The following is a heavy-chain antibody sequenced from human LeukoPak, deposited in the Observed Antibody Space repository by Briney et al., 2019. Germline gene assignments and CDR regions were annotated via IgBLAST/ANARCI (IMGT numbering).Heavy chain of an antibody. CDR2: SSGNGGSK. CDR3: VNQISGWVY. Sequence: GGSLRLSCSASGFTFSTRPMHWVRQAPEKGLEYVSGSSGNGGSKYYADSVKGRFTISRDNSKNTVYLQMSSLRPEDTAVYYCVNQISGWVYWGQGTLVTVSS. D-gene: IGHD6-19*01. CDR1: GFTFSTRP. J-gene: IGHJ4*02. V-gene: IGHV3-64D*06.